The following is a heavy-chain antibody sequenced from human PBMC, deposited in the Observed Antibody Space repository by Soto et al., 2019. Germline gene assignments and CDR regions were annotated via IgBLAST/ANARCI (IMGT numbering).Heavy chain of an antibody. Sequence: SETLSLTCTVSGGSISSYYWSWIRQPPGKGLEWIGYIYDSGSTNYNPSLKSRVTISVDTSKNQFSLKLSSVTAADTAVYYCARQRRGGYWFAPWGQGTPVTVSS. CDR3: ARQRRGGYWFAP. J-gene: IGHJ5*02. V-gene: IGHV4-59*01. CDR2: IYDSGST. CDR1: GGSISSYY.